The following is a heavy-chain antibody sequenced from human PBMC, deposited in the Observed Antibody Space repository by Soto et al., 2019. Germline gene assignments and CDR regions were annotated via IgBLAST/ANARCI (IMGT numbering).Heavy chain of an antibody. J-gene: IGHJ6*03. V-gene: IGHV1-18*01. CDR2: ISACNGNT. CDR3: ARDHYYDILSFSGSGGYYYYMDV. CDR1: GYTFTSYG. D-gene: IGHD3-9*01. Sequence: ASVKVSCKASGYTFTSYGISWVRQAPGQGLEWMGWISACNGNTNYAQKLQGRVTMTTDTSTSTAYMELRSLRSDDTAVYYCARDHYYDILSFSGSGGYYYYMDVWGKGSTVPGSS.